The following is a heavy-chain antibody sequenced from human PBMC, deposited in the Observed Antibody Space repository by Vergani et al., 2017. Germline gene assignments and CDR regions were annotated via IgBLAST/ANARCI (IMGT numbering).Heavy chain of an antibody. CDR3: ARGVTYGGNLF. CDR2: IYYSGST. D-gene: IGHD4-23*01. J-gene: IGHJ4*02. CDR1: GGSFSGYY. Sequence: QVQLQQWGAGLLKPSETLSLTCAVYGGSFSGYYWSWIRQHPGKGLEWIGYIYYSGSTYYNPSLKSRVTISVDTSKNQFYLKLSFVTAADTAVYYCARGVTYGGNLFWGQGTLVTVSS. V-gene: IGHV4-34*01.